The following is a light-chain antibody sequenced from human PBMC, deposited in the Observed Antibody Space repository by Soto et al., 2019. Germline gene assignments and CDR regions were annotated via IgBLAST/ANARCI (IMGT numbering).Light chain of an antibody. CDR1: QSVLYSPNNKNY. V-gene: IGKV4-1*01. CDR2: WAS. Sequence: DIVMTQSPDSLAVSLGERATINCKSSQSVLYSPNNKNYLAWYQHKPGQPPKMLIYWASSRESGVPDRFSGSGSGTDFTLTISSLQSEDVAVYYCQQYYTNSWSLGQGTKVEIK. J-gene: IGKJ1*01. CDR3: QQYYTNSWS.